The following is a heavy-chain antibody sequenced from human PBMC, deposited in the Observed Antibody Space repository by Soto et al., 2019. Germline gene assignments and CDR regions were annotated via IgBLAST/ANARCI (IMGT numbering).Heavy chain of an antibody. D-gene: IGHD5-12*01. CDR1: GFIFSGHY. V-gene: IGHV3-11*01. J-gene: IGHJ3*01. CDR3: LRRSGFDYPLPRDV. CDR2: ISLTGSVI. Sequence: QVQLVESGGALVKPGGSLRLSCAASGFIFSGHYMTWIRQAPGKGLEWIAYISLTGSVIHYADSVKGRFTISRDNGKNTLSPHVVSLISVDLAVYYSLRRSGFDYPLPRDVSGQRTVVTVSS.